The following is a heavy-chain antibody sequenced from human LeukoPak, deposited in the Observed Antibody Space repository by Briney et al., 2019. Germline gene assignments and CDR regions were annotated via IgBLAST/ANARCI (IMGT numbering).Heavy chain of an antibody. D-gene: IGHD3-22*01. V-gene: IGHV4-34*01. CDR1: GGSFSGYY. J-gene: IGHJ3*02. CDR3: ARGSRPATMIVVVKGGAFDI. Sequence: SSETLSLTCAVYGGSFSGYYWSWIRQPPGKGLEWIGEINHSGSTNYNPSLKSRVTISVDTSKNQFSLKLSSVTAADTAVYYCARGSRPATMIVVVKGGAFDIWGQGTMVTVSS. CDR2: INHSGST.